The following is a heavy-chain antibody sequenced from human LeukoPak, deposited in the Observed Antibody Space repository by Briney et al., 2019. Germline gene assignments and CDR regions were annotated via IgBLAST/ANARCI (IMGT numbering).Heavy chain of an antibody. J-gene: IGHJ4*02. CDR2: IKHDGSEK. CDR3: ATDRGWRTSGYYLYYFEY. Sequence: GSLRLSCAASGFTFSSYAMSWVRQAPGKGLEWVASIKHDGSEKYYVDSVRGRFTISRDNTKNSLYLQMSSLRAEDTAVYYCATDRGWRTSGYYLYYFEYWGQGTLVTFSS. CDR1: GFTFSSYA. V-gene: IGHV3-7*01. D-gene: IGHD3-3*01.